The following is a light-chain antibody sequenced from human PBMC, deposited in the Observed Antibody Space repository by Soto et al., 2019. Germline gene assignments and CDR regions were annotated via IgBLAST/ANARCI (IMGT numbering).Light chain of an antibody. J-gene: IGKJ4*01. V-gene: IGKV3-20*01. CDR1: QSVSGSY. CDR3: QQYGSSALT. Sequence: ELVLTQSPGTLSMSPGERATLSCRASQSVSGSYLAWYQQKPGQAPRLLIYGASSRATGIPDRFSGSGSGTDFTLTISRLEPEDFAVYYCQQYGSSALTFGGGTKVEIK. CDR2: GAS.